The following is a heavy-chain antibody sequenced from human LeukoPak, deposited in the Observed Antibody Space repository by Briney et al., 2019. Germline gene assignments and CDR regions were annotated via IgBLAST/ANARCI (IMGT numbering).Heavy chain of an antibody. CDR1: GFTFVDYG. V-gene: IGHV3-20*04. D-gene: IGHD3-3*02. CDR3: ARDRLGPSFSVSHFDL. Sequence: PGGSLRLSCATSGFTFVDYGLSWVRRAPGKGLEWLCAINYNGAITDYADSVKGRFTTSRDNAKNSLYLRMDSLRAEDTALYYCARDRLGPSFSVSHFDLWGQGTLVTVSS. CDR2: INYNGAIT. J-gene: IGHJ4*02.